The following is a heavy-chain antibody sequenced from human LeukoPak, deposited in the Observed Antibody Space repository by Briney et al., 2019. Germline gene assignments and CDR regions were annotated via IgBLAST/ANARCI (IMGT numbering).Heavy chain of an antibody. Sequence: GGSLRLSCAASGFTFSGSAMHWVRQASGKGLEWVGRIRSKANSYATAYAASVKGRFTISRDDSKNTAYLQMNSLKTEDTAVYYCTSRYCSSTSCLKDYWGQGTLVTVSS. CDR1: GFTFSGSA. J-gene: IGHJ4*02. D-gene: IGHD2-2*01. V-gene: IGHV3-73*01. CDR2: IRSKANSYAT. CDR3: TSRYCSSTSCLKDY.